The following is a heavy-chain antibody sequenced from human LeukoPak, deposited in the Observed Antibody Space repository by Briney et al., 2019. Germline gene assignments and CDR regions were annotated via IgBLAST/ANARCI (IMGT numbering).Heavy chain of an antibody. D-gene: IGHD3-10*01. V-gene: IGHV5-51*01. Sequence: GESLKISCNGSANSFINYWSGWVRQMPGKGLEWVGIIYLGDSDTTYSPSFQGQVTISADKSISTAYLQWSSLKASDTAMYYCATESGEDLPPDSFDIWGQGTMVTVSS. CDR1: ANSFINYW. CDR3: ATESGEDLPPDSFDI. CDR2: IYLGDSDT. J-gene: IGHJ3*02.